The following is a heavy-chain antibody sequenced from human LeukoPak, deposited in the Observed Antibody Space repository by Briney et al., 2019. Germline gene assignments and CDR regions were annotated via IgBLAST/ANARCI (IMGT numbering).Heavy chain of an antibody. CDR3: AKRGSGDGYYFDY. J-gene: IGHJ4*02. CDR2: MYRSGST. D-gene: IGHD2-15*01. CDR1: GGSISSSSYY. Sequence: SETLSLTCTVSGGSISSSSYYWAWIRQPPGKGLEWIGSMYRSGSTYYNPFLNSRVTISIDTSKNQFSLKLSTVTAADTAVYYCAKRGSGDGYYFDYWGQGALVTVSS. V-gene: IGHV4-39*01.